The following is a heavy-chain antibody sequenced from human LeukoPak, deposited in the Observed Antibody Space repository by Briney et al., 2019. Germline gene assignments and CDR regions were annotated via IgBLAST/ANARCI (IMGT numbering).Heavy chain of an antibody. D-gene: IGHD4-23*01. CDR3: ARGGTSSSLAY. Sequence: GGSLTLSCAPSGLTFSSYSINWVRHAPGKGLEWVSYISSNSTLSYPESVKGRFTISRDNANNSLYLQMNSLRDEDTAVYYCARGGTSSSLAYLGQGTLVTVCS. J-gene: IGHJ4*02. V-gene: IGHV3-48*02. CDR2: ISSNSTL. CDR1: GLTFSSYS.